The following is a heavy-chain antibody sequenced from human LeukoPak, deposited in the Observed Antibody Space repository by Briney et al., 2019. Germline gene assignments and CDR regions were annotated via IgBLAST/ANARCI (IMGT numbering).Heavy chain of an antibody. D-gene: IGHD1-1*01. CDR3: ARLVSSHNWVYYYYMDV. Sequence: SETLSLTCTVSGGSISSYYWSWIRQPPGKGLEWIGYIYTSGSTNYNPSLKSRVTISVDTSKNQFSLKLSSVTAADTAVYYCARLVSSHNWVYYYYMDVWGKGTTVTVSS. V-gene: IGHV4-4*09. J-gene: IGHJ6*03. CDR1: GGSISSYY. CDR2: IYTSGST.